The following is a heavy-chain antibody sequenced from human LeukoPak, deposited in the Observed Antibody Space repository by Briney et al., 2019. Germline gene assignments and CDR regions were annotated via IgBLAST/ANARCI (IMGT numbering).Heavy chain of an antibody. Sequence: ASVKVSCKASGYTFTGYYMHWVRQAPGQGLEWMGQINPNSGGTNYAQKFQGRVTMTRDTSISTAYMELSRLRSDDTAVYYCARAYSPTIFGVVPRYWFDPWGQGTLVTVSS. CDR3: ARAYSPTIFGVVPRYWFDP. CDR1: GYTFTGYY. J-gene: IGHJ5*02. D-gene: IGHD3-3*01. V-gene: IGHV1-2*06. CDR2: INPNSGGT.